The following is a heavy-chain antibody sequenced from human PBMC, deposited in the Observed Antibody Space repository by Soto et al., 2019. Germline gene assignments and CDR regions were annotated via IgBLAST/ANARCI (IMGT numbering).Heavy chain of an antibody. CDR2: MNPNSGNT. D-gene: IGHD6-6*01. J-gene: IGHJ6*02. CDR1: GYTFTSYD. Sequence: QVQLVQSGAEVKKPGASVKVSCKASGYTFTSYDINWVRQATGQGLEWMGWMNPNSGNTGYAQKFQGRVTMTRNSTISTAYKELSSLRSEATALHYCARRGYSSSYYYYGMNVWGQGTTVTVSS. V-gene: IGHV1-8*01. CDR3: ARRGYSSSYYYYGMNV.